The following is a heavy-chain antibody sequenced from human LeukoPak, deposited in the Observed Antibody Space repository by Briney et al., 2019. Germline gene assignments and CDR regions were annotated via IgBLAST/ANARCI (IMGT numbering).Heavy chain of an antibody. CDR1: GGTFSSYA. CDR3: ARAISVAATGDAFDI. D-gene: IGHD6-19*01. J-gene: IGHJ3*02. CDR2: IIPIFGTA. Sequence: ASVKVSCKASGGTFSSYAISWVRQAPGQGLEWMGGIIPIFGTANYAQKFQGRVTITADESTSTAYMELSSLRSEDTAVYYCARAISVAATGDAFDIWGQGTMVTVSS. V-gene: IGHV1-69*13.